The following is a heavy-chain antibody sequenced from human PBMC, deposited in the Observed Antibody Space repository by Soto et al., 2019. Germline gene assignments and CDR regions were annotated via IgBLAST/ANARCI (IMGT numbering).Heavy chain of an antibody. CDR1: GGSISSSNW. D-gene: IGHD3-10*02. CDR3: ARTPWDGYTGYYIHY. V-gene: IGHV4-4*02. J-gene: IGHJ4*02. CDR2: IYHSGST. Sequence: SETLSLTCAVSGGSISSSNWWSWVRQPPGKGLEWIGEIYHSGSTNYNPSLKSRVTISVDKSKNQFSLKLSSVTAADTAVYSCARTPWDGYTGYYIHYWCQGPLLT.